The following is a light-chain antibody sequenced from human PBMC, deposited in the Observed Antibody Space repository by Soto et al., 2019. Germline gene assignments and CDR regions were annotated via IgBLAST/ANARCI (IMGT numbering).Light chain of an antibody. CDR2: DAS. J-gene: IGKJ5*01. CDR3: QQRSSWMT. Sequence: DTVLTQSPGTLSLSPGERATLSCRASQRVSNYLAWYQQKPGQAPRLLIYDASTRATGTPARFSGSGSGTDYTLTISNLEPEDFALYYCQQRSSWMTFGQGTRLEIK. V-gene: IGKV3-11*01. CDR1: QRVSNY.